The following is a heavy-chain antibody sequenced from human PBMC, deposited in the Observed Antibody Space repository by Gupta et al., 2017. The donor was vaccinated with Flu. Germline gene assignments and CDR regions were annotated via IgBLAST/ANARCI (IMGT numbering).Heavy chain of an antibody. V-gene: IGHV4-39*01. CDR2: IFYSGVEST. CDR1: GGSISSSSSY. Sequence: QLQLQESGPGLVKPSETLSLTCAVSGGSISSSSSYWGWFRQPPGKRLEWIGSIFYSGVESTYYNASLESRLTISIDASKNHFTLRLKSVTAADTGVYYCARQGAGMRREQWLVKKWGQGTLVTVSS. J-gene: IGHJ4*02. D-gene: IGHD6-19*01. CDR3: ARQGAGMRREQWLVKK.